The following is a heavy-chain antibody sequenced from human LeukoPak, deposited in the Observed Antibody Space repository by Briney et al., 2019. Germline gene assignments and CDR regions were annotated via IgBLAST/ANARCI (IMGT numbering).Heavy chain of an antibody. Sequence: ASVKVSCKASGYTFTSYDINWVRQATGQGLEWMGWMNPNSGNTGYAQKFQGRVTMTRNTSISTAYMELSSLRSEDTAVYYCARWCPYSSGGYNWFDPWGQGTLVTVSS. V-gene: IGHV1-8*01. D-gene: IGHD6-19*01. J-gene: IGHJ5*02. CDR1: GYTFTSYD. CDR3: ARWCPYSSGGYNWFDP. CDR2: MNPNSGNT.